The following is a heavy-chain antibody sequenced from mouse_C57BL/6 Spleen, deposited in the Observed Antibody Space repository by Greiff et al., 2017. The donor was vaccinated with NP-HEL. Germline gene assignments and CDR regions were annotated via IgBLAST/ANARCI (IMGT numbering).Heavy chain of an antibody. CDR2: IDPEYGDT. CDR3: LTTTTVVATDDMDY. V-gene: IGHV14-2*01. Sequence: EVQLLQSGAELVKPGASVKLSCTASGFTFTDYYMNWVKQRTGKSLEWIGRIDPEYGDTNYAPNFQGKATMTADTSSNTAYLQLSSLTSEDTAVYYCLTTTTVVATDDMDYWGQGTTLTVSS. J-gene: IGHJ2*01. CDR1: GFTFTDYY. D-gene: IGHD1-1*01.